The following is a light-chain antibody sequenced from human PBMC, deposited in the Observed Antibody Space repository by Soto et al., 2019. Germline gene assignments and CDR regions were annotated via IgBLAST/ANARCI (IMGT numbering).Light chain of an antibody. CDR2: AAS. V-gene: IGKV1-39*01. CDR3: HQSYSALSIT. J-gene: IGKJ5*01. Sequence: DIQMTQSPSSLSASVGDRVTITCRASESIAKHLNGYQQKPGKAPKLLIYAASSLKNRVPSRLRGGGSGVDFTLTTINLQPEDFATFYCHQSYSALSITFRQGTRLDIK. CDR1: ESIAKH.